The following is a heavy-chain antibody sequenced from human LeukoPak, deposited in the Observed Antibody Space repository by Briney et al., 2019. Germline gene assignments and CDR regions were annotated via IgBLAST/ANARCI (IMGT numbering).Heavy chain of an antibody. V-gene: IGHV4-61*02. D-gene: IGHD1-26*01. Sequence: SETLSLTCTVSGDSITSGRYYWSWIRQPAGKGLEWIGRIYTSGSTNYNPSLKSRVTISVDTSKNQFSLKLSSVTAADTAVNYCARGIVGATWDYYYYYYMGVWGKGTTVTVSS. CDR3: ARGIVGATWDYYYYYYMGV. J-gene: IGHJ6*03. CDR1: GDSITSGRYY. CDR2: IYTSGST.